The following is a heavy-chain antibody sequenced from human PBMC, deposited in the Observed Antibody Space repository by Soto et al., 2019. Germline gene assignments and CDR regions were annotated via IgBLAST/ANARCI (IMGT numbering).Heavy chain of an antibody. D-gene: IGHD2-15*01. V-gene: IGHV1-69*13. CDR3: ASRGISGYCSGGSCYSFDY. CDR1: GGTFSSYA. Sequence: VASVKVSCKASGGTFSSYAISWVRQAPGQGLEWMGGIIPIFGTANYAQKFQGRVTITADESTSTAYMELSSLRSEDTAVYYCASRGISGYCSGGSCYSFDYWGQGTLVTVSS. J-gene: IGHJ4*02. CDR2: IIPIFGTA.